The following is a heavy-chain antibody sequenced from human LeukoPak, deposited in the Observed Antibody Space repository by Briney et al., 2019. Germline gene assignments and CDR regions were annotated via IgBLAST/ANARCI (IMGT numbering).Heavy chain of an antibody. D-gene: IGHD3-22*01. Sequence: GASVEVSCKASGYTFTGYYMHWVRQAPGQGLEWMGWINPNSGGTNYAQKFQGRVTMTRDTSISTAHMELSRLRSDDTAVYYCARVNQYYYDSSGRAFDIWGQGTMVTVSS. CDR1: GYTFTGYY. V-gene: IGHV1-2*02. CDR3: ARVNQYYYDSSGRAFDI. CDR2: INPNSGGT. J-gene: IGHJ3*02.